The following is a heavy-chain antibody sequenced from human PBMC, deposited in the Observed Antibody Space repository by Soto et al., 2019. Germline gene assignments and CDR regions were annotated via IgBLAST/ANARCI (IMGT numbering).Heavy chain of an antibody. D-gene: IGHD6-19*01. CDR1: GYTLTELS. CDR2: FDPEDSET. V-gene: IGHV1-24*01. J-gene: IGHJ3*02. Sequence: GASVKVSCKVSGYTLTELSMHWVRQAPGKGLEWMGGFDPEDSETIYAQKFQGRVTMTEDTSTDTAYMELSSLRSEDTAVYYCAHTGIAVSGDAFDIWGQGTMVTVSS. CDR3: AHTGIAVSGDAFDI.